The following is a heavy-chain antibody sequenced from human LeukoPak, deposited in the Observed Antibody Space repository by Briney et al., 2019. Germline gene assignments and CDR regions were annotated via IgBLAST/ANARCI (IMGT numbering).Heavy chain of an antibody. CDR2: IWDDGSNK. V-gene: IGHV3-33*01. J-gene: IGHJ5*02. CDR1: GFTFSSYG. Sequence: GGSLRLSCAASGFTFSSYGMHWVRQAPGKGLEWVAVIWDDGSNKYYADSVRGRITISRDNSKNTLFLQVNSLRAEDTAVYYCARDVGGGSMVVYNWFDPWGQGTLVTVSS. D-gene: IGHD2-15*01. CDR3: ARDVGGGSMVVYNWFDP.